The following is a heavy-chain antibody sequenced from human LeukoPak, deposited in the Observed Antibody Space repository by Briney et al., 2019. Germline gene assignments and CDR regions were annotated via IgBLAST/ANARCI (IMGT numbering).Heavy chain of an antibody. Sequence: GGSLRLSCAASGFTFSSYAMHWVRQAPGKGLEWVAVISYDGSNKYYADSVKGRFTISRDNSKNTLYLQMNSLRAEDTAVYYCAREAYCGGDCSHYFDYWGQGTLVTVSS. D-gene: IGHD2-21*02. J-gene: IGHJ4*02. CDR2: ISYDGSNK. CDR1: GFTFSSYA. CDR3: AREAYCGGDCSHYFDY. V-gene: IGHV3-30-3*01.